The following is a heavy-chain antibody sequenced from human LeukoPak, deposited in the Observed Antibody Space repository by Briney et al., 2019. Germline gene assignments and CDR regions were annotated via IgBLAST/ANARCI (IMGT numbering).Heavy chain of an antibody. CDR2: INPSGGST. Sequence: ASVKVSCKASGYTFTSYYMHWVRQAPGQGLEWMGIINPSGGSTSYAQKFQGRVTMTRDTSTSTVNLELSSLRSEDTAVYYCATSTVAGKGARYWDYGLDVWGQGTTVTVS. D-gene: IGHD6-19*01. CDR3: ATSTVAGKGARYWDYGLDV. CDR1: GYTFTSYY. V-gene: IGHV1-46*01. J-gene: IGHJ6*02.